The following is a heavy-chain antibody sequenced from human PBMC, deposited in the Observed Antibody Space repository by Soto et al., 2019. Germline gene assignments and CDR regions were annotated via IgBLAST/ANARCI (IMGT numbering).Heavy chain of an antibody. D-gene: IGHD3-22*01. V-gene: IGHV4-59*01. CDR3: AREHWDSSGYYRDAFDI. J-gene: IGHJ3*02. CDR1: GGSFSGYY. CDR2: IYYSGST. Sequence: PSETLSLTCAVYGGSFSGYYWSWIRQPPGKGLEWIGYIYYSGSTNYNPSLKSRVTISVDTSKNQFSLKLSSVTAADTAVYYCAREHWDSSGYYRDAFDIWGQGTMVTVSS.